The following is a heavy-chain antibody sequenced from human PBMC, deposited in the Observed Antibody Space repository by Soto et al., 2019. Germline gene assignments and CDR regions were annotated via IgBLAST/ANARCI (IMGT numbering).Heavy chain of an antibody. Sequence: SETLSLSCTVCGGSISSSSYYWGWIRQPPGKGLEWIGSIYYSGSTYYNPSLKSRVTISVDTSKNQFSLKLSSVTAADTAVYYCARHPYNYDFWSGYDYWGQGTLVTVSS. J-gene: IGHJ4*02. V-gene: IGHV4-39*01. CDR2: IYYSGST. D-gene: IGHD3-3*01. CDR1: GGSISSSSYY. CDR3: ARHPYNYDFWSGYDY.